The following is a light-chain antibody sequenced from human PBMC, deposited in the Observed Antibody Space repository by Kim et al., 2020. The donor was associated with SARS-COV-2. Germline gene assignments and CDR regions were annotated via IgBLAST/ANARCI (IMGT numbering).Light chain of an antibody. Sequence: SYELTQPPSVSVAPGKTASITCGGDSIGDKSVHWYRQKPGQAPVLVIYNDDDRPSGIPDRFSGSNSGNTATLTFSRVEAGDEADYYCQVWDSSTDDRVFGKGTQLTVL. CDR2: NDD. V-gene: IGLV3-21*04. CDR3: QVWDSSTDDRV. CDR1: SIGDKS. J-gene: IGLJ3*02.